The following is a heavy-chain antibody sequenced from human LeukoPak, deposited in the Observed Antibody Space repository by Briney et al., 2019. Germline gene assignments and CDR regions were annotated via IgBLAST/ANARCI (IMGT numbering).Heavy chain of an antibody. CDR3: ATPNSSGCYIPGDY. CDR2: INPNSGGT. CDR1: GYTFTGYY. Sequence: GASVKVSCKASGYTFTGYYMHWVRQAPGQGLEWMGWINPNSGGTNYAQKFQGRVTMTRDTSISTAYMELSRLRSDDTAVYYCATPNSSGCYIPGDYWGQGTLVTVSS. J-gene: IGHJ4*02. D-gene: IGHD6-19*01. V-gene: IGHV1-2*02.